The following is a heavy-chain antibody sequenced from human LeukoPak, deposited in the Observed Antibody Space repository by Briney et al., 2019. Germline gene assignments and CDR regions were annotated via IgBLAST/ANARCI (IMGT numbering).Heavy chain of an antibody. J-gene: IGHJ4*02. D-gene: IGHD2-15*01. CDR3: AREQQFGGTFHSVC. CDR1: GFTFSDHY. Sequence: GGSLRLSCAASGFTFSDHYMDWVRQAPGKGLEWVGRTRTKTNSYTTGYAASVKGRFTISRDDSKNSLYLQMNSLKTEDTAVYYCAREQQFGGTFHSVCWGQGTLVTVSS. V-gene: IGHV3-72*01. CDR2: TRTKTNSYTT.